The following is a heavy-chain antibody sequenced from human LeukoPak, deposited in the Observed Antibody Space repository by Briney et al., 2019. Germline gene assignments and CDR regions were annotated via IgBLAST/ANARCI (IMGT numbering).Heavy chain of an antibody. J-gene: IGHJ3*02. CDR1: GFTFSSYS. V-gene: IGHV3-21*01. D-gene: IGHD4-17*01. Sequence: PGGSLRLSCAASGFTFSSYSMNWVRQAPGKGLEWVSSISSSSSYIYYADSVKGRFTISRDNAKNSLYLQMNSLRAEDTAVYYCARDQTTVTTFDAFDIWGQGTMVTVSS. CDR3: ARDQTTVTTFDAFDI. CDR2: ISSSSSYI.